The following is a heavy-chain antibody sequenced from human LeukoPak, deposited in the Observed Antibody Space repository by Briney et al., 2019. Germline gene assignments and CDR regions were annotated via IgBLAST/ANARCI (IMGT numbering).Heavy chain of an antibody. V-gene: IGHV4-34*01. J-gene: IGHJ5*02. D-gene: IGHD2-2*01. CDR1: GGSFSGYY. CDR3: ARIVVVPAAIAPRGNWFDP. CDR2: INHSGST. Sequence: SETLSLTCAVYGGSFSGYYWSWIRQPPGKGREWIGEINHSGSTNYNPSLKSRVTISVDTSKNQFSLKLSSVTAADTAVYYCARIVVVPAAIAPRGNWFDPWGQGTLVTVSS.